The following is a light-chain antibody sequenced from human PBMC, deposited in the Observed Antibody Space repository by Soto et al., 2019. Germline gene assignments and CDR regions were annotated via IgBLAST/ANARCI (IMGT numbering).Light chain of an antibody. CDR1: QSVSSSS. V-gene: IGKV3-20*01. CDR3: QHYGTSMWT. CDR2: DTS. J-gene: IGKJ1*01. Sequence: EIVLTQSPGTLSLSPGERATLSCRASQSVSSSSLSWYQQKPGQAPRLLIYDTSSRATDIPDRFSGSGSGTDFSFTISRLEPEDCTVYYCQHYGTSMWTFGQGTTVEIK.